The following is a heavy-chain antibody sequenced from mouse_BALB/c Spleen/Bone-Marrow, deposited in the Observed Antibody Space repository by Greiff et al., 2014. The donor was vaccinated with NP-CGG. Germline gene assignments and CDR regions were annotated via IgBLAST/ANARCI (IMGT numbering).Heavy chain of an antibody. CDR2: ISDGGSYT. J-gene: IGHJ3*01. CDR3: ARDLITTATSFAY. Sequence: EVKLMESGGGLVEPGGSLKLSCAASGFTFSDYYMYWVRQTPEKRLEWVATISDGGSYTYYPDSVKGRFTISRDNAKNNLYLQMSRLKSEDTAMYYCARDLITTATSFAYWGQGTLVTVSA. CDR1: GFTFSDYY. V-gene: IGHV5-4*02. D-gene: IGHD1-2*01.